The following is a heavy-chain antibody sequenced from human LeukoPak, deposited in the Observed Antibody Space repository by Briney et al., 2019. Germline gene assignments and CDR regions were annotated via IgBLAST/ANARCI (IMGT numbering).Heavy chain of an antibody. D-gene: IGHD6-19*01. J-gene: IGHJ4*02. CDR1: GGSISSYY. CDR2: IYTSGST. Sequence: SETLSLTCTVSGGSISSYYWSWIRQPAGKGLEWIGRIYTSGSTNYNPSLKSRVTMSVDTSKNQFSLKLSSVTAADTAVYYCASSALEQWLVRIDYWGQGTPVTVSS. CDR3: ASSALEQWLVRIDY. V-gene: IGHV4-4*07.